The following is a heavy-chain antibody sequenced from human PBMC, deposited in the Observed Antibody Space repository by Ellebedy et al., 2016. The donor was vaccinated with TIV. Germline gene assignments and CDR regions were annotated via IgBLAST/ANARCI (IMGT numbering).Heavy chain of an antibody. V-gene: IGHV3-74*01. CDR3: ARDPDAFGDQYFDL. CDR2: INTDGSST. Sequence: PGGSLRLSCAASGFTFSTYWMHWVRQAPGKGLMWVSRINTDGSSTGYADSVKGRFTISRDNSKNTLDLQMNNLRTEDTAVYYCARDPDAFGDQYFDLWGQGTLVIVSS. D-gene: IGHD3-10*01. J-gene: IGHJ5*01. CDR1: GFTFSTYW.